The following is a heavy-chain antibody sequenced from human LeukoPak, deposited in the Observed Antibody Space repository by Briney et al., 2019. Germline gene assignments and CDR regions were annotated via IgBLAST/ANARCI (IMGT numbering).Heavy chain of an antibody. J-gene: IGHJ4*02. CDR2: IYNSGST. Sequence: SETLSLTCTVSGGSISSHYWSWIRQPPGKGLEWIGYIYNSGSTNYNPSLKSRVTISVDTSKNQFSLKLSSVTAADTAVYYCARVDYDILTGLDYWGQGTLVTVSS. V-gene: IGHV4-59*11. D-gene: IGHD3-9*01. CDR1: GGSISSHY. CDR3: ARVDYDILTGLDY.